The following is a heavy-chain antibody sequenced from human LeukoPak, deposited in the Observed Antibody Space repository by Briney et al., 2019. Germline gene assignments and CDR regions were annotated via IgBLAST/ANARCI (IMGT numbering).Heavy chain of an antibody. Sequence: GASVKVSCKASGYTFTTYDINWVRQATGQGLEWMGWMNPHSGNTGYAQKFQGRVTMTTDTSTSTAYMELRSLRSDDTAVYYCAREAVAGAFLEYWGQGTLVTVSS. CDR2: MNPHSGNT. CDR3: AREAVAGAFLEY. V-gene: IGHV1-8*02. D-gene: IGHD6-19*01. J-gene: IGHJ4*02. CDR1: GYTFTTYD.